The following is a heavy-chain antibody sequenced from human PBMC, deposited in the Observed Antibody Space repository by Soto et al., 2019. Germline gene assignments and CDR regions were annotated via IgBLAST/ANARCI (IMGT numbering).Heavy chain of an antibody. V-gene: IGHV1-8*01. CDR3: ARVRSLYDSSGYYAY. D-gene: IGHD3-22*01. Sequence: ASVKVSCKASGYTFTSYDINWVRQATGQGLEWVGWMNPNNGDTGYTQKLQGRVIMTRNTSISTAYMELSSLRSEDTAVYYCARVRSLYDSSGYYAYWGQGTLVTVSS. CDR2: MNPNNGDT. CDR1: GYTFTSYD. J-gene: IGHJ4*02.